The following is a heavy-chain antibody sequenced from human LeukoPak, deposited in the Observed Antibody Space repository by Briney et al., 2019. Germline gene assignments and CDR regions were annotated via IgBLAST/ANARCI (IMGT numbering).Heavy chain of an antibody. V-gene: IGHV3-48*03. CDR2: ISSSGSTI. J-gene: IGHJ4*02. D-gene: IGHD3-10*01. CDR1: GFTFSSYE. CDR3: ARDLYYFGSGNYVPGLPDY. Sequence: GGSLRLSCAASGFTFSSYEMNWVRQAPGKGLEWISYISSSGSTIYYADSVKGRFTISRDNAKNSLYLQMNSLRAEDTAVYYCARDLYYFGSGNYVPGLPDYWGQGTLVTVSS.